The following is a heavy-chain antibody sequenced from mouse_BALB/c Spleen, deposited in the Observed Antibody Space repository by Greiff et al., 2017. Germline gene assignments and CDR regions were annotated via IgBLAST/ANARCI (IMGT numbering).Heavy chain of an antibody. Sequence: VKVVESGPGLVAPSQSLSITCTVSGFSLTDYGVSWIRQPPGKGLEWLGVIWGGGSTYYNSALKSRLSISKDNSKSQVFLKMNSLQTDDTAMYYCAKGGMRYDGDYYAMDYWGQGTSVTVSS. V-gene: IGHV2-6-5*01. J-gene: IGHJ4*01. D-gene: IGHD2-14*01. CDR1: GFSLTDYG. CDR2: IWGGGST. CDR3: AKGGMRYDGDYYAMDY.